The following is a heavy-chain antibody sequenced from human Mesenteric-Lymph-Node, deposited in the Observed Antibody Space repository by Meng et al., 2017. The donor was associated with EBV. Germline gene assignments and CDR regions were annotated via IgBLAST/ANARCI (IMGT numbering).Heavy chain of an antibody. J-gene: IGHJ4*02. V-gene: IGHV4-30-2*06. CDR2: VHHSGLT. CDR3: AGGDYVNQFNY. CDR1: CRSVHRGGYS. D-gene: IGHD4-17*01. Sequence: PSHTLPLTCPVSCRSVHRGGYSWSWIRQSPEKGLEWIGYVHHSGLTYYNPSLETRVIISLERSKNQFSLKLTSVTAADTAVYYCAGGDYVNQFNYWGQGTLVTVSS.